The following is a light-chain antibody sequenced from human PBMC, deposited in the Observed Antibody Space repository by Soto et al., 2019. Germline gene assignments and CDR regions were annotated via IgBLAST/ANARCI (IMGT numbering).Light chain of an antibody. V-gene: IGKV1-39*01. CDR3: QQGSTTPIT. Sequence: QLTQSPSSLSASVGDRVTITCRASQGIRTDLGWYQQSPGKAPRLLVYSAFRIQSGVPSRFNASGSGTDFTLSISSLQPEDFSTYYCQQGSTTPITFGLGTRLEIK. CDR2: SAF. J-gene: IGKJ5*01. CDR1: QGIRTD.